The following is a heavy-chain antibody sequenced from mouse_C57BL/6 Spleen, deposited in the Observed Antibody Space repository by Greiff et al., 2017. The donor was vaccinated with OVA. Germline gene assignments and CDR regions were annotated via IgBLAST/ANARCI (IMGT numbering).Heavy chain of an antibody. CDR2: IDPSDSYT. J-gene: IGHJ1*03. CDR1: GYTFTSYW. Sequence: QVQLQQPGAELVMPGASVKLSCKASGYTFTSYWMHWVKQRPGQGLEWIGEIDPSDSYTNYNQKFKGKSTLTVDKSSSTAYMQLSSLTSEDSAVYYCARKVDYYGSSSYFDVWGTGTTVTVSS. CDR3: ARKVDYYGSSSYFDV. V-gene: IGHV1-69*01. D-gene: IGHD1-1*01.